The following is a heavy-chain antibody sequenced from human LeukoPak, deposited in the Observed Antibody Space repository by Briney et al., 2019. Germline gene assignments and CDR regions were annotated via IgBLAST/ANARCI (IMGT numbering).Heavy chain of an antibody. D-gene: IGHD3-9*01. CDR2: INPSGGST. CDR1: GYTFTSYY. Sequence: ASVKVSCKASGYTFTSYYMHWVRQAPGQGLEWKGVINPSGGSTSYAQKFQGRVTMTRDMSTSTVYMELSSLRSEDTAVYYCAREGADYDILTSYQHPGYFDYWGQGTLVTVSS. J-gene: IGHJ4*02. CDR3: AREGADYDILTSYQHPGYFDY. V-gene: IGHV1-46*01.